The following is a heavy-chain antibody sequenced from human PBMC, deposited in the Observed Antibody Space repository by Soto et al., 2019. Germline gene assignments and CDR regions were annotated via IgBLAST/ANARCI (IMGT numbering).Heavy chain of an antibody. CDR1: GGSIISHY. D-gene: IGHD2-15*01. CDR3: ARGGWSLDY. V-gene: IGHV4-59*11. CDR2: IHHSGST. J-gene: IGHJ4*02. Sequence: QVQLQESGPGLVKPWETLSLTCSVSGGSIISHYWSWIRQPPGKGLEWIGYIHHSGSTDYNPSLKSRLTISVDTSKNQFSLKLSSVTAADTAVYYCARGGWSLDYWGQGTLVTVSS.